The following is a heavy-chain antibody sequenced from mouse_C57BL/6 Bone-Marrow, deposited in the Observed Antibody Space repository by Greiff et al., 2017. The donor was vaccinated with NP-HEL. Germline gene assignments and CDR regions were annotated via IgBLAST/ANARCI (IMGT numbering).Heavy chain of an antibody. CDR2: ISYDGSN. CDR1: GYSITSGYY. J-gene: IGHJ1*03. V-gene: IGHV3-6*01. Sequence: EVKLQESGPGLVKPSQSLSLTCSVTGYSITSGYYWNWIRQFPGNKLEWMGYISYDGSNNYNPSLKNRISITRDTSKNQFFLKLNSVTTEDTATYYCARELHWYFDVWGTGTTVTVSS. CDR3: ARELHWYFDV.